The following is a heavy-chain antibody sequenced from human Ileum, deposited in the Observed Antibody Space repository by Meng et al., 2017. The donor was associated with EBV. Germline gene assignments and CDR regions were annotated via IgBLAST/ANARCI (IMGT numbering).Heavy chain of an antibody. CDR1: GYSISSTNW. J-gene: IGHJ4*02. D-gene: IGHD3-22*01. Sequence: VELHESCPGLVKPSYTLSLTCAVAGYSISSTNWWGWIRQPPGKGLEWIGYIYYSGSTSYNPSLKSRGTMSVDTSKNQFSLNLNSVTAVDTAVYYCARNVPGTSAYYDWGQGTLV. CDR2: IYYSGST. CDR3: ARNVPGTSAYYD. V-gene: IGHV4-28*01.